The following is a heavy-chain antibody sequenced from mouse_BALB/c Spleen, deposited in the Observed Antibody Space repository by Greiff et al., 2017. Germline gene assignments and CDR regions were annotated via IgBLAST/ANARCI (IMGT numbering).Heavy chain of an antibody. CDR3: VRTHGSSYGYFDY. Sequence: GGGLVPPKGSLKLSCAASGFTFNTYAMNWVRQAPGKGLEWVARIRSKSNNYATYYADSVKDRFTISRDDSQSMLYLQMNNLKTEDTAMYYCVRTHGSSYGYFDYWGQGTTLTVSS. V-gene: IGHV10-1*02. D-gene: IGHD1-1*01. CDR1: GFTFNTYA. CDR2: IRSKSNNYAT. J-gene: IGHJ2*01.